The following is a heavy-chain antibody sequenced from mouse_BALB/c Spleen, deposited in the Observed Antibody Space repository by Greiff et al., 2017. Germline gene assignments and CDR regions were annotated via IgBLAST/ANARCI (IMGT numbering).Heavy chain of an antibody. D-gene: IGHD2-1*01. CDR1: GYTFTSYW. CDR3: ARADGNYGAMDY. V-gene: IGHV1S132*01. Sequence: QVQLKQSGAELVKPGASVKLSCKTSGYTFTSYWIQWVKQRPGQGLGWIGEIFPGTGTTYYNEKFKGKATLTIDTSSSTAYMQLSSLTSEDSAVYFCARADGNYGAMDYWGQGTSVTVSS. CDR2: IFPGTGTT. J-gene: IGHJ4*01.